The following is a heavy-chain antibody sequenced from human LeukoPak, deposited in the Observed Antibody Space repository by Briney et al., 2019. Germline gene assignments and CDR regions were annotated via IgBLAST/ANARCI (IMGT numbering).Heavy chain of an antibody. V-gene: IGHV1-8*02. J-gene: IGHJ4*02. CDR1: GYTFTGYY. CDR3: ARTELYSYDFDY. D-gene: IGHD5-18*01. Sequence: ASVKVSCKASGYTFTGYYMHWVRQAPGQGLEWMGWMNPNSGNTGYAQKFQGRVTMTRNTSISTAYMELSSLRSEDTAVYYCARTELYSYDFDYWGQGTLVTVSS. CDR2: MNPNSGNT.